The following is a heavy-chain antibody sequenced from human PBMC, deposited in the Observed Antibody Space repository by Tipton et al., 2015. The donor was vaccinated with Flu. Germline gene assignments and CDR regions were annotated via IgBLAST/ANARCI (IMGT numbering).Heavy chain of an antibody. CDR1: GGSISSGSHY. CDR3: ARGHYDYSQYFDY. Sequence: TLSLTCTVSGGSISSGSHYWSWIRQPAGKGLEWIGRIYISGSTNYNPSIKSRVTISVDTSKNQFSLRLSSMTAADTAVYYCARGHYDYSQYFDYWGQGTLVTVPS. J-gene: IGHJ4*02. D-gene: IGHD5-12*01. V-gene: IGHV4-61*02. CDR2: IYISGST.